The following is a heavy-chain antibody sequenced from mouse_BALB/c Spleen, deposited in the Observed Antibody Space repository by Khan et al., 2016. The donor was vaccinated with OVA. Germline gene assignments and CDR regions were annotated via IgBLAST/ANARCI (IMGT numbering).Heavy chain of an antibody. D-gene: IGHD1-2*01. J-gene: IGHJ2*01. V-gene: IGHV3-2*02. CDR2: ISYSGST. CDR1: GYSITSGYG. Sequence: DVKLQESGPGLVKPSQSLSLTCTVTGYSITSGYGWNWLRQFPGNKLEWMGYISYSGSTNYNPSLKSRISITRDTSKNQFFLQLNSVTTEDTATYYCARTARIKYWGQGTTLTVSS. CDR3: ARTARIKY.